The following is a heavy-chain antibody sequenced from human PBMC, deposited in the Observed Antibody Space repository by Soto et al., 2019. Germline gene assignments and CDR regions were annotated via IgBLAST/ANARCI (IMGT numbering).Heavy chain of an antibody. D-gene: IGHD5-12*01. CDR1: GLTFSNYA. J-gene: IGHJ6*03. Sequence: GGSLRLSCAASGLTFSNYAMSWVRQAPGKGLEWVSGISGSGGSIYYADSVKGRLTISRDNSKKTLYLQMNSLRVEDTAIYYCAKEYSGYDRYYYYMDVWGKGTTVTVSS. CDR3: AKEYSGYDRYYYYMDV. CDR2: ISGSGGSI. V-gene: IGHV3-23*01.